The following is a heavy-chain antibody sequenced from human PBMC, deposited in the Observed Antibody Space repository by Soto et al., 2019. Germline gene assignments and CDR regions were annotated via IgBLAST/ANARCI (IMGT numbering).Heavy chain of an antibody. Sequence: ASVEVSCKASGYTFACHGICWARQAPAQGLGWMGWISAYNGNRNYAQKLQGRVTMTTDTSTSTAYMELRSLRSDDTAVYYCARNLYDSSGYTPRLDYWGQGTLVTVSS. D-gene: IGHD3-22*01. V-gene: IGHV1-18*04. CDR1: GYTFACHG. CDR3: ARNLYDSSGYTPRLDY. J-gene: IGHJ4*02. CDR2: ISAYNGNR.